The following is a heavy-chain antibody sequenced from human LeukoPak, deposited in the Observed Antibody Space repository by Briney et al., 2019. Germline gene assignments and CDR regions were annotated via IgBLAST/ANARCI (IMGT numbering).Heavy chain of an antibody. CDR2: ISSSGSTV. CDR1: GFTFSDYY. V-gene: IGHV3-11*01. Sequence: GGSLRLSCAASGFTFSDYYMSWIRQAPGKGLEWVSYISSSGSTVYYADSVKGRFTISRDNAKNSLYLQMNSLRAEDTAVYYCATTYYYDTMDVWGKGTTVTISS. CDR3: ATTYYYDTMDV. J-gene: IGHJ6*04. D-gene: IGHD3-22*01.